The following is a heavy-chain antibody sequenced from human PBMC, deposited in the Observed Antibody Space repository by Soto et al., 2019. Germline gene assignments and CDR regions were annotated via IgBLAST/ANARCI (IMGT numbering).Heavy chain of an antibody. D-gene: IGHD1-26*01. CDR2: INHSGST. J-gene: IGHJ5*02. Sequence: SKTLSLTCAVYGGSFSGYYWSWIRQPPGKGLEWIGEINHSGSTNYNPSLKSRVTISVDTSKNQFSLKLSSVTAADTAVYYCARGFSGSYYNWFDPWGQGTLVTAPQ. CDR1: GGSFSGYY. V-gene: IGHV4-34*01. CDR3: ARGFSGSYYNWFDP.